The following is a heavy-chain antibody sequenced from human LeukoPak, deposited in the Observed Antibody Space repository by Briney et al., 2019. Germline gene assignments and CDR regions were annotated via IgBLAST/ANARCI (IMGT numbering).Heavy chain of an antibody. J-gene: IGHJ4*02. CDR1: GYTFTSYD. Sequence: GASVKVSCKASGYTFTSYDTNWVRQATGQGLEWTGWMNPNSGNTGYAQKFQGRVTMTRNTSISTAYMELSSLRSEDTAVYYCARALIAVAGADFDYWGQGTLVTVSS. D-gene: IGHD6-19*01. CDR2: MNPNSGNT. CDR3: ARALIAVAGADFDY. V-gene: IGHV1-8*01.